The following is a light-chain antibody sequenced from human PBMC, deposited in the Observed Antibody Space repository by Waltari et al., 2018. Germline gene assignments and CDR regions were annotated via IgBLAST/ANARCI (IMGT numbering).Light chain of an antibody. CDR2: EVN. CDR3: CSFTSSSTYV. J-gene: IGLJ1*01. CDR1: ISDIGLFKV. V-gene: IGLV2-23*02. Sequence: QSALTQPASVSASPGQSITVSCSGSISDIGLFKVVSLFQQYPGKPPRLIIYEVNKRPPGISVRVSATKSGNGASLTLSGLQADDEADYYCCSFTSSSTYVFGSGTTVTVL.